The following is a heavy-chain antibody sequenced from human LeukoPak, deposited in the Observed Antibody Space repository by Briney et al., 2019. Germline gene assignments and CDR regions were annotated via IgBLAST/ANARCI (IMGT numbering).Heavy chain of an antibody. J-gene: IGHJ4*02. CDR3: ATNPHYYDSSGYSS. Sequence: ASVKGSCTVSGYTLTELSMHWVRQAPGKGLEWRGGFDPEDSETIYAQKFQGRVTMTEDTSTDTAYMELSSLRSEDTAVYYCATNPHYYDSSGYSSWGQGNLVTVSS. D-gene: IGHD3-22*01. V-gene: IGHV1-24*01. CDR2: FDPEDSET. CDR1: GYTLTELS.